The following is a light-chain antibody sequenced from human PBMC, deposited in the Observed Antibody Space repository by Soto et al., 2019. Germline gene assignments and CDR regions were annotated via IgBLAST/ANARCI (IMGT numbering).Light chain of an antibody. V-gene: IGKV3-11*01. CDR3: QQRKNWPPVT. CDR1: QNIDIY. Sequence: ETVLTQSPATLSLSPGETATLSCRASQNIDIYLAWYQQKPGQPPRLLIYDTSNRATGIPARFSGSGSGTDFTLTISSLEPEDFAVYYCQQRKNWPPVTFGGGTKVEI. CDR2: DTS. J-gene: IGKJ4*01.